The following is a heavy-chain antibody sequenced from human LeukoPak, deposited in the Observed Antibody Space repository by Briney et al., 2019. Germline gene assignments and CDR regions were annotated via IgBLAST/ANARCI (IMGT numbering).Heavy chain of an antibody. J-gene: IGHJ3*02. CDR3: ARDLRITMIVLHAFDI. CDR1: GGTFSSYA. D-gene: IGHD3-22*01. Sequence: GASVKVSCKASGGTFSSYAISWVRQAPGQGLEWMGGIIPIFGTANYAQKFQGRVTITADESTSTAYMELSSLRSEGTAVYYCARDLRITMIVLHAFDIWGQGTMVTVSS. CDR2: IIPIFGTA. V-gene: IGHV1-69*13.